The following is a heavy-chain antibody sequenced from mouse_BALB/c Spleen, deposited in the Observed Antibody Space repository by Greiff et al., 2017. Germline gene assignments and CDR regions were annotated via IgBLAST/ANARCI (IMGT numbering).Heavy chain of an antibody. CDR2: IRYDGSN. CDR3: ARIYDYGSSPDY. Sequence: EVKLMESGPGLVKPSQSLSLTCTVTGYSITSGYYWNWIRQFPGNQLEWMGYIRYDGSNNYNPSLKNRISITLDTSKNHFFLKLNTVTTEDTATFYCARIYDYGSSPDYWGQGTTLTVSS. V-gene: IGHV3-6*02. CDR1: GYSITSGYY. D-gene: IGHD1-1*01. J-gene: IGHJ2*01.